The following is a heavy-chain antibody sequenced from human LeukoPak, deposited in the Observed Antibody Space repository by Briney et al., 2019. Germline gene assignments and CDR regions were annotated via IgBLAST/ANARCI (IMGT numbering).Heavy chain of an antibody. J-gene: IGHJ4*02. CDR1: GGSISSYY. V-gene: IGHV4-59*01. Sequence: SETLSLTCTVSGGSISSYYWSWIRQPPGKGLEWIGYIFYSGSTYYSPSLKSRVTISVDTSKNQFSLKLSSVTAADTAVYYCARVKFDWLLYFDYWGQGTLVTVSS. CDR3: ARVKFDWLLYFDY. D-gene: IGHD3-9*01. CDR2: IFYSGST.